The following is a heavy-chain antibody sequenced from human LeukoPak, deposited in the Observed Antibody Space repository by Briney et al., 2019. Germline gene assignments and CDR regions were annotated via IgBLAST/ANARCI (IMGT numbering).Heavy chain of an antibody. CDR2: ISSSSSFI. Sequence: GGSLRLSCAASGFSFSTYTMNWVRQAPGKGLEWVSSISSSSSFIYYADSVKGRFTISRDNAKISLHLQMNSLRAEDTAVYYCARDDEYYFDYWGQGTLVTVSS. V-gene: IGHV3-21*01. J-gene: IGHJ4*02. CDR3: ARDDEYYFDY. CDR1: GFSFSTYT.